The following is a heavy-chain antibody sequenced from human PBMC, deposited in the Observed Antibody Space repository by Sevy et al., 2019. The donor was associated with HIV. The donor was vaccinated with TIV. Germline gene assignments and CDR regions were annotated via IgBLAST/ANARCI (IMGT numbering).Heavy chain of an antibody. J-gene: IGHJ4*02. CDR2: ISHDGNYK. CDR3: SRLFSCGGDCYYLDY. Sequence: GGSLRLSCAASGFTFSHYDMHWVRQAPGKGLEWVAVISHDGNYKNYADSVRDRFTISRDNFKNTLYLQMNSLRVEDTALYFCSRLFSCGGDCYYLDYWGQGALVTVSS. V-gene: IGHV3-30-3*01. CDR1: GFTFSHYD. D-gene: IGHD2-21*02.